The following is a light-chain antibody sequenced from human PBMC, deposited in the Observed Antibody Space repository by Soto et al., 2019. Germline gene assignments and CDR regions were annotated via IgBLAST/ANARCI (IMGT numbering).Light chain of an antibody. V-gene: IGLV2-11*01. CDR3: CSYERSNSYV. CDR2: DVT. J-gene: IGLJ1*01. CDR1: SSDVGGYNY. Sequence: QSALTQPRSVSGSPGQSVTISCTGTSSDVGGYNYVSWYQQHPGKAPKLVIYDVTKRPSGVPDRFSGSKSGTTASLTISGLQAEDEADYYCCSYERSNSYVFGTGTKLTVL.